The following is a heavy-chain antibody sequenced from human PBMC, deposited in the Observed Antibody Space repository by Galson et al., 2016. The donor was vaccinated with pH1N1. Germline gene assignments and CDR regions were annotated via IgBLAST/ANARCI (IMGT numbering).Heavy chain of an antibody. CDR2: IYLGGSLI. CDR3: ARQNDYGDYRGDAFDI. V-gene: IGHV5-51*01. Sequence: QSGAEVKKPGESLKISCKASGYSFTRYWIAWVRQVPGKGLEWMGIIYLGGSLIRYRPSFQGQVTISADKSVNIVYLEWGSLKASDTAMYYCARQNDYGDYRGDAFDIWGQGTMVTVSS. J-gene: IGHJ3*02. CDR1: GYSFTRYW. D-gene: IGHD4-17*01.